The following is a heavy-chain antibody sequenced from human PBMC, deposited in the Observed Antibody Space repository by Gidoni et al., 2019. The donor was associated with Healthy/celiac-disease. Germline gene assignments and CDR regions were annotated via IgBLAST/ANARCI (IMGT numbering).Heavy chain of an antibody. V-gene: IGHV4-34*01. J-gene: IGHJ6*02. D-gene: IGHD2-2*01. CDR2: INHTGST. Sequence: QVQLQQWGAGLLKPSETLSLTFAVYVGSFSGSYWSWVRQPPGKGLEWIGEINHTGSTNYNAALKRGGSISVDTSKNQFSLRLSTVTAADTAVEYCARGVKVVPAAVYYYYDGMDVWGQGTTVTVSS. CDR1: VGSFSGSY. CDR3: ARGVKVVPAAVYYYYDGMDV.